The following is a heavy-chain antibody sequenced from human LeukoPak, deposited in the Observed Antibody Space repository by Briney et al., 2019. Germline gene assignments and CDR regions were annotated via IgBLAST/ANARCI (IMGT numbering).Heavy chain of an antibody. D-gene: IGHD3-22*01. CDR3: AREPYYYDSSGYYYDY. V-gene: IGHV3-33*08. CDR1: GFTFSSYG. Sequence: GGSLRLSCAASGFTFSSYGMHWVRQAPGKGLEWVAVIWYDGSNKYYADSVKGRFTISRDNSKNTLYLQMNSLRAEDTAVYYCAREPYYYDSSGYYYDYWGQGTLVTVSS. CDR2: IWYDGSNK. J-gene: IGHJ4*02.